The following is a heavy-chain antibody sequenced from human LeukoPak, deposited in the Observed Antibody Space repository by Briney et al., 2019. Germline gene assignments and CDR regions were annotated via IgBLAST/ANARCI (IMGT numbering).Heavy chain of an antibody. V-gene: IGHV3-23*01. J-gene: IGHJ4*02. CDR2: ISGSGDST. CDR1: GFTFNNYA. D-gene: IGHD2-2*02. Sequence: PGGSLRLSCAASGFTFNNYAMSWVLQAPGRGLEWLSTISGSGDSTYYADSVKGRFTISRDNSKNTLYLQMNSLRPEDTAVYYCPKGCASTGCYTSEHWGQGTLVTVSS. CDR3: PKGCASTGCYTSEH.